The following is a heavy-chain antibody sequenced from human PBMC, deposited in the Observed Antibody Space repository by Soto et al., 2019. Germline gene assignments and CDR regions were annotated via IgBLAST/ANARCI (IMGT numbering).Heavy chain of an antibody. CDR3: ARGGSGYTWFNEF. CDR1: GGIFSSYP. Sequence: SVKVSCKASGGIFSSYPISRVRQVPGQGLEWMGGIIPVFQTAYYTQRFQGRVTITADESTNTAYMELSSLRSEDTAIYYCARGGSGYTWFNEFWGQGTLVTVSS. V-gene: IGHV1-69*13. CDR2: IIPVFQTA. D-gene: IGHD3-22*01. J-gene: IGHJ4*02.